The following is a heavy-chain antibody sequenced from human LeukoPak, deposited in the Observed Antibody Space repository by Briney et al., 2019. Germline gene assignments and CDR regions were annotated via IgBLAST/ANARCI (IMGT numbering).Heavy chain of an antibody. D-gene: IGHD3-10*01. CDR3: AKVLRGVIVYDY. CDR1: GFAFSTSA. Sequence: GGSRRLSCSASGFAFSTSAMSWVRQAPGKGLEWVSTITGTGDYTEYADSVKGRFTISRDNSKSTLFLQMSSVRADDTAFYYCAKVLRGVIVYDYWGQGTLVTVSS. CDR2: ITGTGDYT. V-gene: IGHV3-23*01. J-gene: IGHJ4*02.